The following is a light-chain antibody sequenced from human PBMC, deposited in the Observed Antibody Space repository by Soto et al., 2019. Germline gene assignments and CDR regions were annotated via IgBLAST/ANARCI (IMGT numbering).Light chain of an antibody. Sequence: ILMMQSPATLSVSPGERATLSCRASQSVSNNLAWYQQKPGQAPRLLIYDASTRATGIPARLSGSGSGTEFTLTISGLQSEDFAVYYCQQYNYWPPWTFGQGTKVEIK. V-gene: IGKV3-15*01. CDR3: QQYNYWPPWT. CDR2: DAS. J-gene: IGKJ1*01. CDR1: QSVSNN.